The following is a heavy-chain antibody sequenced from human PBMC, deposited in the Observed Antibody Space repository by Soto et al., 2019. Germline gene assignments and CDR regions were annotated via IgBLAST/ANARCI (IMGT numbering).Heavy chain of an antibody. CDR1: GYSFTRYS. CDR3: ARDRASGSFDY. CDR2: INPNTGNP. V-gene: IGHV7-4-1*01. Sequence: QVPLVQSGSESMQPGASVKVSCKGFGYSFTRYSINWLRQAPGQGLEWMGWINPNTGNPTYDQGFTGRFVFSVDTSVSTVYLQIYSLKADDSAVYYCARDRASGSFDYWGQGTLVTVSS. D-gene: IGHD1-26*01. J-gene: IGHJ4*02.